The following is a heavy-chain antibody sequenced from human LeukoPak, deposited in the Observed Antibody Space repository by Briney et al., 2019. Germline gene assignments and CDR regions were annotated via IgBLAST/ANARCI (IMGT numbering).Heavy chain of an antibody. Sequence: GASVKVSCKASGYTFSNYAIHWVRQAPGQGLEWMGMIYPRDGSTSYAQKFQGRVTVTRDTSTSTVHMELSGLRSEDTAVYYCARDQEAFDYWGQGTLVTVSS. CDR3: ARDQEAFDY. CDR1: GYTFSNYA. V-gene: IGHV1-46*01. CDR2: IYPRDGST. J-gene: IGHJ4*02.